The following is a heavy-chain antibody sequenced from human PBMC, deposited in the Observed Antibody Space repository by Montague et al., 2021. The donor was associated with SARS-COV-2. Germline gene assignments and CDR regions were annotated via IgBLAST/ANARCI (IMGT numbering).Heavy chain of an antibody. D-gene: IGHD3-10*01. J-gene: IGHJ1*01. CDR1: GGSFSGYY. V-gene: IGHV4-34*01. CDR2: INHSGST. Sequence: SETLSLTCAVSGGSFSGYYWSWIRQPPGTGLEWIGEINHSGSTNYNPYLKSRVPISIDTSKSQFALELSPVTAADTAVYYCAGGASSRYYYGSVIYKYFEYGGQGTLVTVSS. CDR3: AGGASSRYYYGSVIYKYFEY.